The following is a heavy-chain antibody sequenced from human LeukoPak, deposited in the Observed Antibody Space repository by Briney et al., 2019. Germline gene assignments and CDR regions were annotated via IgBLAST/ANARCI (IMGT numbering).Heavy chain of an antibody. Sequence: PGGSLRLSCAASGFTFNNYAMSWVRQAPGKGLEWVSAISGSGGSTYYADSVKGRFTISRDNSKNTLYLQMNSLRAEDTAVYYCAKSRSSSTSCRNYWGQGTLVTVSS. CDR3: AKSRSSSTSCRNY. V-gene: IGHV3-23*01. CDR2: ISGSGGST. CDR1: GFTFNNYA. D-gene: IGHD2-2*01. J-gene: IGHJ4*02.